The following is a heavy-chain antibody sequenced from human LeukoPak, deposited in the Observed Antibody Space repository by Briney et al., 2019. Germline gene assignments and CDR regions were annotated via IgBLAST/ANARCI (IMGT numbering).Heavy chain of an antibody. D-gene: IGHD2-15*01. CDR2: IYYSGST. CDR3: ARLRVVAAAYYSDY. J-gene: IGHJ4*02. CDR1: GGSISSSSYY. Sequence: PSETLSLTCTVSGGSISSSSYYWGWIRQPPGKGLEWIGSIYYSGSTYYNPSLKSRVTISVDTSKNQFSLKLSSVTAADTAVYYCARLRVVAAAYYSDYWGQGTLVTVSS. V-gene: IGHV4-39*01.